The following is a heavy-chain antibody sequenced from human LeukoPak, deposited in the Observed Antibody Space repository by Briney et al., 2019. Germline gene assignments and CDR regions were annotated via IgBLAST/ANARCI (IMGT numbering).Heavy chain of an antibody. D-gene: IGHD3-16*02. V-gene: IGHV3-33*01. CDR3: ARDFELSH. CDR2: IWYDGSSK. J-gene: IGHJ4*02. CDR1: GYTFTSYG. Sequence: SCKASGYTFTSYGISWVRQAPGKGLEWVARIWYDGSSKHYADYVRGRFTISRDNSKNTLYLQMNSLRAEDTAVYYCARDFELSHWGQGTLVTVSS.